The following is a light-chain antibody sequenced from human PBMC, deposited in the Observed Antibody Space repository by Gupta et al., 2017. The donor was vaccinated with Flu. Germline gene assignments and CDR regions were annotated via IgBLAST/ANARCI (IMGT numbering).Light chain of an antibody. V-gene: IGKV1-5*03. Sequence: DIQMTQSPSTLSASVADRVTITCRPSQSISSWLAWYQQKPGKAPKLLIYKASSLESGVPSRFSGSGSGTEFTLTISILQPDDFATYYCQQYNSYVRYTFGQGTKLEIK. CDR1: QSISSW. J-gene: IGKJ2*01. CDR2: KAS. CDR3: QQYNSYVRYT.